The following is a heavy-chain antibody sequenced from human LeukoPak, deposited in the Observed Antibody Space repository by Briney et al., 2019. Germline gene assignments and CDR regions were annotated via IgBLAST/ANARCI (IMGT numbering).Heavy chain of an antibody. CDR3: AKDSGRITIFGVVTPGNWFDP. Sequence: PGGSLRLSCAASGFTFSSYAMSWVRQAPGKGLEWVSAISGSGGSTYYADSVKGRFTISRDNSKNTLYLQMNSLRAEDTAVYYCAKDSGRITIFGVVTPGNWFDPWGQGTLVTVSS. D-gene: IGHD3-3*01. J-gene: IGHJ5*02. V-gene: IGHV3-23*01. CDR1: GFTFSSYA. CDR2: ISGSGGST.